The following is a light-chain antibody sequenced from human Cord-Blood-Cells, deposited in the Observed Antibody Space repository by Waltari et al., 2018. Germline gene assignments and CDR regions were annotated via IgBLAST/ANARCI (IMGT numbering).Light chain of an antibody. J-gene: IGKJ2*01. CDR3: QQYNSYSPYT. CDR1: QSISSW. Sequence: IQMTQSPSTLSASVGERVTITCRASQSISSWLAWYQQKPGKAPKLLIYDASSLESGVPSRFSGSGSGTEFTLTISSLQPDDFATYYCQQYNSYSPYTFGQGTKLEIK. V-gene: IGKV1-5*01. CDR2: DAS.